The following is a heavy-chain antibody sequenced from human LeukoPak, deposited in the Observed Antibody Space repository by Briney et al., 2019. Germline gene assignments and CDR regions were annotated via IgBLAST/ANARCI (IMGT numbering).Heavy chain of an antibody. V-gene: IGHV4-59*08. J-gene: IGHJ4*02. D-gene: IGHD6-19*01. CDR2: IYYSGST. CDR1: GGSISSYY. CDR3: ARRSYSSGWFYFDY. Sequence: SETLSLTCTVSGGSISSYYWNWIRQPPGKGLEWIGYIYYSGSTNYNPSLKSRVTMSVDTSKNQFSLKLISVTAADTAVYYCARRSYSSGWFYFDYWGQGALVTVSS.